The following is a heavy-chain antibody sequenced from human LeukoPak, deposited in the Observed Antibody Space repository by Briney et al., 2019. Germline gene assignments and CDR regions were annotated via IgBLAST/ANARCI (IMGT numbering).Heavy chain of an antibody. Sequence: SQTPSLTSTVSGGSISSGSYYWSWIRQPAGKGLEWIGRIYTSGSAYYNPSLKSRVTISVDTSKNQFSLKLSSVTAADTAVYYCARTSYGSGSYMDYWGQGTLVTVSS. CDR1: GGSISSGSYY. CDR3: ARTSYGSGSYMDY. CDR2: IYTSGSA. J-gene: IGHJ4*02. D-gene: IGHD3-10*01. V-gene: IGHV4-61*02.